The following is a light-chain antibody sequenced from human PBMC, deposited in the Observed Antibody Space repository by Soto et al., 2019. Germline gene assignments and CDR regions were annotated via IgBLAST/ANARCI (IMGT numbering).Light chain of an antibody. Sequence: DIVVTQSPDSLAVSLGERATINCKSSQSVLFSSNNKNYLAWYQQKPGQPPKLLFYWASTRESGVPDRFTGSASGTDFTLTISRLQAEDVAVYYCHQYSGTSWTFGQGTKVEVK. V-gene: IGKV4-1*01. J-gene: IGKJ1*01. CDR3: HQYSGTSWT. CDR2: WAS. CDR1: QSVLFSSNNKNY.